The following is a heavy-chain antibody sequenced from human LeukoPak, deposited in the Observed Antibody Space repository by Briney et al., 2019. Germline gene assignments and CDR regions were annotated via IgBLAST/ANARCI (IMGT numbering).Heavy chain of an antibody. V-gene: IGHV3-21*01. CDR2: ISSSSIYI. CDR1: GLTFSSYS. CDR3: ARGPLGAFDI. Sequence: GPSLRLSCAAPGLTFSSYSMNWVRQPPGKGLGWVSSISSSSIYIYCADSVKGRFTISRDNAKNSLYRQMNSLRAEDTGGYYCARGPLGAFDIWGQGTKVTVSS. J-gene: IGHJ3*02.